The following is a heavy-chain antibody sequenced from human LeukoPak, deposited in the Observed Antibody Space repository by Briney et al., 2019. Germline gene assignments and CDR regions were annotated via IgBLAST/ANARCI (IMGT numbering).Heavy chain of an antibody. CDR1: GFTFNNFA. CDR2: LSGSGRGS. CDR3: AKMYCRGPWCYTGGDDKFYGMDV. V-gene: IGHV3-23*01. J-gene: IGHJ6*02. Sequence: GGSLRLSCVASGFTFNNFARSWVRQAPGTGREWVSTLSGSGRGSNYAASVKGRFIISRDNSKKTLSLQMSSLRAEDTAAYYCAKMYCRGPWCYTGGDDKFYGMDVWGQGTTVTVSS. D-gene: IGHD2-15*01.